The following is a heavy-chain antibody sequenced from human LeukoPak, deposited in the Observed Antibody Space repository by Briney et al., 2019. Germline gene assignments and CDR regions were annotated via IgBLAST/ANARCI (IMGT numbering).Heavy chain of an antibody. Sequence: SETLSLTCAVYGGSFSGYYWSWIRQPPGKGLEWFGEINHSGSTNYNPSLKSRVSISVDTSRNQFSLKLSSVTAADTAVYYCATNPGGYCSSTRCYGEAPWGQGTLVTVSS. V-gene: IGHV4-34*01. D-gene: IGHD2-2*01. CDR1: GGSFSGYY. CDR3: ATNPGGYCSSTRCYGEAP. J-gene: IGHJ5*02. CDR2: INHSGST.